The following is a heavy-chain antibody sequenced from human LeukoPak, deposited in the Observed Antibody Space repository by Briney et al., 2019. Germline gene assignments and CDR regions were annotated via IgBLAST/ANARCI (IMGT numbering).Heavy chain of an antibody. V-gene: IGHV4-4*08. CDR1: GGSISRHN. CDR2: ISESGST. D-gene: IGHD3-22*01. CDR3: ASGGHHYDSSGVHWFDP. J-gene: IGHJ5*02. Sequence: SETLSLTCTVSGGSISRHNWNWIRQPPGKGLEWIGYISESGSTNYNPSLKSRVSMSVDLSKNQFSLKVSSVTAADTAVYYCASGGHHYDSSGVHWFDPWGQGAPVTVSS.